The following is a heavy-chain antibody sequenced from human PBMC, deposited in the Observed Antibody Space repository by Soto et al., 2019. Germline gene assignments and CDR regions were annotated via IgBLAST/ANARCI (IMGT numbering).Heavy chain of an antibody. CDR2: IFPGSGGT. J-gene: IGHJ4*02. V-gene: IGHV1-2*02. D-gene: IGHD6-25*01. CDR3: AREWQRGTDY. Sequence: VRQAPGQGLEWLGWIFPGSGGTNYAQKFQGRVTMTRDTSINTAYMELSRLTSDDTGVYYCAREWQRGTDYWGQGALVTVSS.